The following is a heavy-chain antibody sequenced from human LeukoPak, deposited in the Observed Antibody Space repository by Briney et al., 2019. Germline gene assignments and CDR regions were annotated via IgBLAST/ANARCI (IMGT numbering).Heavy chain of an antibody. CDR3: ARVRDCSSTSCYGSDY. CDR2: INHSGST. Sequence: PSETLSLTCAVYGGSFSGYYWSWIRQPPGKGLEWIGEINHSGSTNYNPSLKSRATISVDTSKNQFSLKLSSVTAADTAVYYCARVRDCSSTSCYGSDYWGQGTLVTVSS. CDR1: GGSFSGYY. V-gene: IGHV4-34*01. J-gene: IGHJ4*02. D-gene: IGHD2-2*01.